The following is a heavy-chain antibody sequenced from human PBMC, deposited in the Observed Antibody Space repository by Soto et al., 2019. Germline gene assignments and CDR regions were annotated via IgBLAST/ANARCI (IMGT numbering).Heavy chain of an antibody. CDR3: ARGGSDGSGSYLPFDY. CDR2: INHSGST. CDR1: GGSFSGYY. J-gene: IGHJ4*02. D-gene: IGHD3-10*01. V-gene: IGHV4-34*01. Sequence: QVQLQQWGAGLLKPSETLSLTCAVYGGSFSGYYCSWIRQPPGKGLEWIGEINHSGSTNYNPSLKSRVTISVDTSKNQFSLKLSAVTAADTAVYYCARGGSDGSGSYLPFDYWGQGTLVTVSS.